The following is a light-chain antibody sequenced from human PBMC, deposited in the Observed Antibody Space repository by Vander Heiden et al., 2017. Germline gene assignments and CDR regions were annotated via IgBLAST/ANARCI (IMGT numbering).Light chain of an antibody. V-gene: IGKV3-15*01. CDR3: QQYNDWPPT. Sequence: LLMTQSPATLSVSPGERATLSCRASQSININLAWYQQKPGQAPRLLIYGASTRATGIPARFIGSGSGTEFTLTISSLQSEDFTVYFCQQYNDWPPTFGQGTKLE. CDR1: QSININ. J-gene: IGKJ2*01. CDR2: GAS.